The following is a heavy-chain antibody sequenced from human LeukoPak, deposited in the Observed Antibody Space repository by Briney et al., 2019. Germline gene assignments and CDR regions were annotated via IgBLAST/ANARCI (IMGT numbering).Heavy chain of an antibody. CDR1: GGSISSYY. Sequence: SETLSLTCTVSGGSISSYYWSWIRQPPGKGLEWIGYIYYSGSTNYNPSLKSRVTISVDTSKNQFSQKLSSVTAADTAVYYCARGGGLSGYDYIDYWGQGTLVTVSS. CDR2: IYYSGST. CDR3: ARGGGLSGYDYIDY. D-gene: IGHD5-12*01. J-gene: IGHJ4*02. V-gene: IGHV4-59*01.